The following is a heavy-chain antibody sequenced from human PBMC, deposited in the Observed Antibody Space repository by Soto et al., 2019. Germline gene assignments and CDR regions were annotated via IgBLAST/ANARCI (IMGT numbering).Heavy chain of an antibody. Sequence: QEHLMESGGGVVQPGRSLRLSCVASGFSFSSQAMHWVRQAPGKGLEWVAAISNDGNRQLYADSVKDRFTISRDNSRNTLDLQMNNLRTEDTGVYFCARDIYSYGSVGTPDIWGQGTMVTVSS. V-gene: IGHV3-30-3*01. CDR2: ISNDGNRQ. CDR1: GFSFSSQA. J-gene: IGHJ3*02. D-gene: IGHD5-18*01. CDR3: ARDIYSYGSVGTPDI.